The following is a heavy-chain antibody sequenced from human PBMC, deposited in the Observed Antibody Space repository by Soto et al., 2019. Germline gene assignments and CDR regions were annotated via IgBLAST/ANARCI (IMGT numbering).Heavy chain of an antibody. CDR3: ARGMGAAAGRGRNHYYYMDV. V-gene: IGHV4-39*07. CDR1: GGSISSSSYY. D-gene: IGHD6-13*01. J-gene: IGHJ6*03. CDR2: IYYSGST. Sequence: SETLSLTCTVSGGSISSSSYYGGWIRQPPGKGLEWIGSIYYSGSTYYNPSLKSRVTISVDTSKNQFSLKLSSVTAADTAVYYCARGMGAAAGRGRNHYYYMDVWGKGTTVTVSS.